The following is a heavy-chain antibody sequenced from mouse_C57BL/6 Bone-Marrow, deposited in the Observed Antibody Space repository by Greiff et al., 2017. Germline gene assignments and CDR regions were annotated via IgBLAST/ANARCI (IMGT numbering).Heavy chain of an antibody. CDR3: TTDYDGSYYAMDY. CDR2: IDPENGDT. D-gene: IGHD2-4*01. CDR1: GFNIKDDY. J-gene: IGHJ4*01. Sequence: VQLQQSGAELVRPGASVKLSCTASGFNIKDDYMHWVKQRPEQGLEWIGWIDPENGDTEYASKFQGKATITAATSSNTAYLQLSSLTSEDTAVYYSTTDYDGSYYAMDYGGKGTSDTV. V-gene: IGHV14-4*01.